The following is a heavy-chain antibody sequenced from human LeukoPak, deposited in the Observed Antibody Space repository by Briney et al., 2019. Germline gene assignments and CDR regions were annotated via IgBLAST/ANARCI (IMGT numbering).Heavy chain of an antibody. D-gene: IGHD1-20*01. CDR3: AKNNWNDMPFVDY. V-gene: IGHV3-23*01. J-gene: IGHJ4*02. CDR2: ISGTGVGT. CDR1: GFTSTNSA. Sequence: GRSLRLSCAPSGFTSTNSAMSWARQAPGKGLEWLPSISGTGVGTFYAGSVKGRLTITRDNPKITLYLQMNSLRAEDTAVYYCAKNNWNDMPFVDYWGQGTLVTVSS.